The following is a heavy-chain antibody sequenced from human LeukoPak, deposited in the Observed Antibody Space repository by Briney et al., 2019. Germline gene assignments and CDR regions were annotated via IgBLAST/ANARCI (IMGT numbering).Heavy chain of an antibody. D-gene: IGHD6-13*01. Sequence: SETLSLTCTVSGGSISSGGYYWSWIRQHPGKGLECIGYIYYSGSTYYNPSLRSRVTISVDTSKNQFSLKLSSVTAADTAVYYCARALYSSTAEPYNWFDPWGQGTLVTVSS. J-gene: IGHJ5*02. CDR2: IYYSGST. CDR1: GGSISSGGYY. CDR3: ARALYSSTAEPYNWFDP. V-gene: IGHV4-31*03.